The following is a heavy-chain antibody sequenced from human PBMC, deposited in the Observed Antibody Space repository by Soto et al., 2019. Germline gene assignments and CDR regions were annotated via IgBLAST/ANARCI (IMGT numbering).Heavy chain of an antibody. CDR2: ISHDGSNK. CDR1: GFTFSSYA. V-gene: IGHV3-30-3*01. J-gene: IGHJ4*02. CDR3: ARDLVGVAPYYFDY. Sequence: QVQLVESGGGVVQPGRSLRLSCAASGFTFSSYAMHWVRQAPGKGLEWVAVISHDGSNKYYADSVKGRFTISRDNSKNTLYLQMNSLRAEDTAVYYCARDLVGVAPYYFDYWGQGTLVTVSS. D-gene: IGHD3-3*01.